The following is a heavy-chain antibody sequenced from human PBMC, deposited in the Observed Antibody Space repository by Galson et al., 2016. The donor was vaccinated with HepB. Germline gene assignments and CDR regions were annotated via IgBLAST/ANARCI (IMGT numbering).Heavy chain of an antibody. V-gene: IGHV3-74*01. CDR3: ARTRTLPASAGMDV. CDR2: LSPDGGSP. J-gene: IGHJ6*02. CDR1: GFTFSSYW. D-gene: IGHD2-2*01. Sequence: SLRLSCAASGFTFSSYWMHWVRQAPGKGLMWVSRLSPDGGSPIYADSVKGRFTISRDNAKNALYLQMNSLRAEDTAVYYCARTRTLPASAGMDVWDQGTTVTVSS.